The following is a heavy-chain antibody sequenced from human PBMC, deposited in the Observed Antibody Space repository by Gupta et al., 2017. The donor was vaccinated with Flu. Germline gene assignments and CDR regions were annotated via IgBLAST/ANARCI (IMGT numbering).Heavy chain of an antibody. V-gene: IGHV3-23*01. CDR2: IRGSGGST. D-gene: IGHD3-3*01. CDR3: AKEAHDFWSGYYTHAFDI. Sequence: EVQLLESGGGLVQPGGSLRLSCAASGFTFSSSAMSWVRLAPGKGLEWVSVIRGSGGSTYYADSVKGRFTISRDNSKNTLYLQMNSLRAEDTAVYYCAKEAHDFWSGYYTHAFDIWGQGTMVTVSS. CDR1: GFTFSSSA. J-gene: IGHJ3*02.